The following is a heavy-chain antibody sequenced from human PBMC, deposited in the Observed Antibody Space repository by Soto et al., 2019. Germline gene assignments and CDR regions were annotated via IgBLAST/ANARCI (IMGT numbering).Heavy chain of an antibody. CDR3: ARSRITMVRGVPGYYYGMDV. V-gene: IGHV5-51*01. D-gene: IGHD3-10*01. Sequence: EVQLVQSGAEVKKPGESLKISCKGSGYSFTSYWIGWVRQMPGKGLEWMGIIYPGDSDTRYSPSFQGQVTISADKSISTAYLQWSSLKASDTAMYYCARSRITMVRGVPGYYYGMDVWGQGTTVTVSS. J-gene: IGHJ6*02. CDR2: IYPGDSDT. CDR1: GYSFTSYW.